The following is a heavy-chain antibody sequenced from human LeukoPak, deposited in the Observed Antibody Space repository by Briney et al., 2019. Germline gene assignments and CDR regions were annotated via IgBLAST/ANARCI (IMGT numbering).Heavy chain of an antibody. CDR2: ISGSGGST. CDR3: AKAHYDYVWGSYRTEYYFDY. Sequence: PGGSLRLSCAASGFTFSSYGMSWVRQAPGKGLEWVSAISGSGGSTYYADSVKGRFTISRDNSKNTLYLQMNSLRAEDTAVYYCAKAHYDYVWGSYRTEYYFDYWGQGTLVTVSS. D-gene: IGHD3-16*02. J-gene: IGHJ4*02. CDR1: GFTFSSYG. V-gene: IGHV3-23*01.